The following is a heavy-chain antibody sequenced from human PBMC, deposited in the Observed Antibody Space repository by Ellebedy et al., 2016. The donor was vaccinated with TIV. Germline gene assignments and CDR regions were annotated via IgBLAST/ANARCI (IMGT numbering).Heavy chain of an antibody. Sequence: GESLKISCAASGFTFSSQWMSWVRQAPGKGLEWVANIKEDGSEKFYVDSVKGRFTISRDNAKNTLYLQMNSLRAEDTAVYYCARAYRGYSSLYYYYGMDVWGQGTTVTDSS. J-gene: IGHJ6*02. CDR3: ARAYRGYSSLYYYYGMDV. V-gene: IGHV3-7*02. CDR2: IKEDGSEK. D-gene: IGHD5-18*01. CDR1: GFTFSSQW.